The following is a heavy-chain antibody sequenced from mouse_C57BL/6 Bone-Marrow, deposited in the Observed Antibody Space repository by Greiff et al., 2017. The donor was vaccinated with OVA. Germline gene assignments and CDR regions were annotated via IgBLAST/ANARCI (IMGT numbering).Heavy chain of an antibody. D-gene: IGHD1-1*01. CDR2: IWTGGGT. J-gene: IGHJ1*03. V-gene: IGHV2-9-1*01. CDR3: ARNYYYGSSSYWYFDV. Sequence: VQLVESGPGLVAPSQSLSITCTVSGFSLTSYAISWVRQPPGKGLEWLGVIWTGGGTNYNSALKSRLSISKDNSKSQVFLKMNSLQTDDTARYYCARNYYYGSSSYWYFDVWGTGTTVTVSS. CDR1: GFSLTSYA.